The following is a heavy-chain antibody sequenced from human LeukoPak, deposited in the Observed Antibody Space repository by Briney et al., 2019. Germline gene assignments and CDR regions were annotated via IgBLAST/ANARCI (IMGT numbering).Heavy chain of an antibody. Sequence: ASVKVSCKASGYTFTSYYMHWVRQAPGQGLEWMGIINPSGGSTSYAQKFQGRVTMTRDTSTSTAYMELSSLRSEDTAVYYCARDQIHYDSSGSPRPLDYWGQGTLVTVSS. V-gene: IGHV1-46*01. CDR2: INPSGGST. D-gene: IGHD3-22*01. CDR1: GYTFTSYY. CDR3: ARDQIHYDSSGSPRPLDY. J-gene: IGHJ4*02.